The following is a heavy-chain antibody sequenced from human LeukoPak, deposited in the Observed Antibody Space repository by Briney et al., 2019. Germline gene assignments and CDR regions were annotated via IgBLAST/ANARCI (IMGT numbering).Heavy chain of an antibody. CDR2: ISGSGGST. V-gene: IGHV3-23*01. CDR3: AKEVSYCSGGSCYSAPFDY. J-gene: IGHJ4*02. D-gene: IGHD2-15*01. Sequence: GGSLRLSCAASGFTFSSYAMSWVRQAPGKGLEWVSAISGSGGSTYYADSVKGRFTISRDNSKNTLYLQMNSLRAEDTAVYYCAKEVSYCSGGSCYSAPFDYWGQGTLVTVSS. CDR1: GFTFSSYA.